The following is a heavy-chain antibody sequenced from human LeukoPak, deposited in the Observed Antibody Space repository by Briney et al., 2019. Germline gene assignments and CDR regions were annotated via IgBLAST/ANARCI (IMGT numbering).Heavy chain of an antibody. V-gene: IGHV3-30*18. CDR2: ISYDGSNK. CDR3: AKGLYSSSWYVGYYYYYGMDV. Sequence: GGSLRLSCAASGFTFSSYGMHWVRQAPGKGLEGVAVISYDGSNKYYADSVKGRFTISRDNSKNTLYLQMNSLRAEDTAVYYCAKGLYSSSWYVGYYYYYGMDVWGQGTTVTVSS. D-gene: IGHD6-13*01. J-gene: IGHJ6*02. CDR1: GFTFSSYG.